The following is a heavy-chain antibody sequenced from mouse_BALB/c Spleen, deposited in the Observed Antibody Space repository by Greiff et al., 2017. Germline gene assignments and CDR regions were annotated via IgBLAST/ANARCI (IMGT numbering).Heavy chain of an antibody. CDR1: GYSITSDYA. CDR2: ISYSGST. J-gene: IGHJ1*01. CDR3: ARDDYYGSYWYFDV. D-gene: IGHD1-1*01. V-gene: IGHV3-2*02. Sequence: VQLQQSGPGLVKPSQSLSLTCTVTGYSITSDYAWNWIRQFPGNKLEWMGYISYSGSTSYNPSLKSRISITRDTSKNQFFLQLNSVTTEDTATYYCARDDYYGSYWYFDVWGAGTTVTVSS.